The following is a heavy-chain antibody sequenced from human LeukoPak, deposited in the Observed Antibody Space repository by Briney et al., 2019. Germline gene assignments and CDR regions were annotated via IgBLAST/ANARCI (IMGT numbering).Heavy chain of an antibody. CDR3: TRGPYSGSCFAPYYFDY. CDR1: GYTFTSDS. Sequence: ASVKVSCKASGYTFTSDSITWVRQAPGQGLEWTGWVSAYNGNTNYAQNLQGRVTMTTDTSTNTAYMELRSLRSDDTAVYYCTRGPYSGSCFAPYYFDYWGQGTLVTVSS. V-gene: IGHV1-18*01. J-gene: IGHJ4*02. D-gene: IGHD1-26*01. CDR2: VSAYNGNT.